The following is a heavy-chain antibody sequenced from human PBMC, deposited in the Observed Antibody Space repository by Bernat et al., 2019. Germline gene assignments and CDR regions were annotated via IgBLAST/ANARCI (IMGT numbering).Heavy chain of an antibody. D-gene: IGHD3-22*01. CDR1: GFTFSSYA. Sequence: VQLVESGGGVVQPGRSLRLSCAASGFTFSSYAMHWVRQAPGKGLEWVSAISGSGGSTYYADSVKGRFTISRDNSKNTLYLQMNSLRAEDTAVYYCASHYYDSSGYIDYWGQGTLVTVSS. CDR3: ASHYYDSSGYIDY. V-gene: IGHV3-23*04. CDR2: ISGSGGST. J-gene: IGHJ4*02.